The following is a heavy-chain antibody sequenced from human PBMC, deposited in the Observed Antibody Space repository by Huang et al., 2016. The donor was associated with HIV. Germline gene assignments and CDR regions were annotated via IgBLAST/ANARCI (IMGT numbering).Heavy chain of an antibody. J-gene: IGHJ4*02. CDR3: ARHCPLQYRDLWTGFSYYFDF. Sequence: QLHLQESGPGLVKPLETLSLICTVSGGSISNNDYYWGWVRQSQGQGLDWIGWVYYRGTTSYNPSLKSRGTIAMDMSKNEFALRLRSLSAADSAVYYCARHCPLQYRDLWTGFSYYFDFWGQGSPVTVSS. V-gene: IGHV4-39*01. CDR1: GGSISNNDYY. D-gene: IGHD3-3*01. CDR2: VYYRGTT.